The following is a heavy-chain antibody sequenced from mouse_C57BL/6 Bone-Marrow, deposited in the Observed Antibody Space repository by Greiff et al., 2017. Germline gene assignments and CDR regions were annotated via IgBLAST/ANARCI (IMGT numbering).Heavy chain of an antibody. D-gene: IGHD2-2*01. Sequence: EVQLQQSGPELVKPGASVKLSCKASGYTFTDYYMNWVKQSHGKSLEWIGDINPNNGGTNYNQKFKGKATLTVDKSSSTAYMELRSLTSEDSAVYYCAREGGYPYWDFDVWGTGTTVTVSS. CDR2: INPNNGGT. CDR3: AREGGYPYWDFDV. J-gene: IGHJ1*03. V-gene: IGHV1-26*01. CDR1: GYTFTDYY.